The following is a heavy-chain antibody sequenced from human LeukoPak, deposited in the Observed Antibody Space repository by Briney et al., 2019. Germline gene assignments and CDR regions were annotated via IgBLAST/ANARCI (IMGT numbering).Heavy chain of an antibody. V-gene: IGHV3-30*03. Sequence: PGRSLRLSCTASGFTFSSYGMHWVRQAPGKGLEWLAVLSYDGSSEYYADSVKGRFTISRDNAKNSLYLQMNSLRDEDTAMYYCAREGSGIYYDNWGQGTLVTVSS. J-gene: IGHJ4*02. CDR2: LSYDGSSE. CDR1: GFTFSSYG. D-gene: IGHD1-26*01. CDR3: AREGSGIYYDN.